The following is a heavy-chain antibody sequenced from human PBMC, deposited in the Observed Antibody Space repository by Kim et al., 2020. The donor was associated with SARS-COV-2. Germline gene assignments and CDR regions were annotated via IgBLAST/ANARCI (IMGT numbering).Heavy chain of an antibody. V-gene: IGHV4-34*01. Sequence: TTYTPSLKSRVTISVDTSKDQFSLKLSSVTAADTAVYYCAIPYGSGSYPYWGQGTLVTVSS. J-gene: IGHJ4*02. D-gene: IGHD3-10*01. CDR3: AIPYGSGSYPY. CDR2: T.